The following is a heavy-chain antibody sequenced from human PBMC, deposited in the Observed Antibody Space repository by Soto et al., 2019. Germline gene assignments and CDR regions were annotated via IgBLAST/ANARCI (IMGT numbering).Heavy chain of an antibody. CDR3: ARVGDCTNGVCHDWYFDL. D-gene: IGHD2-8*01. J-gene: IGHJ2*01. V-gene: IGHV3-74*01. CDR2: INSDGSST. CDR1: GFTFSSYW. Sequence: EVQLVESGGGLVQPGGSLRLSCAASGFTFSSYWMHWGRQATGKGLVWVSRINSDGSSTSYADSVKGRFTISRDNAKNTLYLQMNSLRAEDTAVYYCARVGDCTNGVCHDWYFDLWGRGTLVTVSS.